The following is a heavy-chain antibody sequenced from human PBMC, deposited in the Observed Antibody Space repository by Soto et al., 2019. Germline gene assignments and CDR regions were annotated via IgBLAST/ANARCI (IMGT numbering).Heavy chain of an antibody. D-gene: IGHD1-1*01. CDR1: GFTFRSHG. Sequence: QVQLVESGGGVVQPGRSLRLSCEASGFTFRSHGMHWVRQAPGKGLEWLAVIWYDGSEKYYADSVKGRFTISRDNSKNTLYVQMNSLTVEDTAVYYCARWSDNKVVDPWGQGTVVTVS. J-gene: IGHJ5*02. CDR2: IWYDGSEK. V-gene: IGHV3-33*01. CDR3: ARWSDNKVVDP.